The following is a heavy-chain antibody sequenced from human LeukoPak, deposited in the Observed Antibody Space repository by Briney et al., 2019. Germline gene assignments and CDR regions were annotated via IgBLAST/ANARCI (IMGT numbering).Heavy chain of an antibody. V-gene: IGHV1-69*13. CDR2: IIPIFGTA. CDR1: GGTFRSYA. Sequence: SVKVSCKASGGTFRSYAITWVRQAPGQGLEWMGGIIPIFGTANYARKFQDRVTITADESTSTAYMELSSLRSEDTAVYYCNRAGYSGTYYSYFHPWGQGTLVTVSS. CDR3: NRAGYSGTYYSYFHP. D-gene: IGHD1-26*01. J-gene: IGHJ1*01.